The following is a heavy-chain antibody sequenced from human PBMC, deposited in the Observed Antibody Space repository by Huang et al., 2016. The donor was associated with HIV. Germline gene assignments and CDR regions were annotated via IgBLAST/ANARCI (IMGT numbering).Heavy chain of an antibody. V-gene: IGHV3-23*01. D-gene: IGHD4-17*01. CDR2: ISGGDGNT. CDR3: AKGRTTVAKAFDY. CDR1: GFTFSIYA. Sequence: EVQLLESGGDLVQPGGSLRLSCAASGFTFSIYAMTWVRQAPGKGLECVSTISGGDGNTYYADYVKGRFTISRDNSKNTLYLQIHSLGAEDTAIYYCAKGRTTVAKAFDYWGQGTLVTVSS. J-gene: IGHJ4*02.